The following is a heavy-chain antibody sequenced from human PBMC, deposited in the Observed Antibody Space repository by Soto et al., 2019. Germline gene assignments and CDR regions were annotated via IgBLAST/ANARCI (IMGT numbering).Heavy chain of an antibody. Sequence: QVQLVQSGAEVKKPGASVKVSCKASGYTFTSYAMHWVRQAPGQRLEWMGWINAGNGNTKYSQKFHGRVTITRDTSASTAYMELSSLRSEDTAVYYCARGQLVTIFGVVNSYYYYYMDVWGKGTTVTVSS. CDR1: GYTFTSYA. CDR2: INAGNGNT. V-gene: IGHV1-3*01. CDR3: ARGQLVTIFGVVNSYYYYYMDV. J-gene: IGHJ6*03. D-gene: IGHD3-3*01.